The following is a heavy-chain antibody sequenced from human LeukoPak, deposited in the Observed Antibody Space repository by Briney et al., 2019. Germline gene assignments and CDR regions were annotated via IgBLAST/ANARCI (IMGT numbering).Heavy chain of an antibody. CDR1: GGSISSYY. CDR3: AREVGSGWYYFDY. J-gene: IGHJ4*02. V-gene: IGHV4-59*01. D-gene: IGHD6-19*01. CDR2: IYYSGST. Sequence: KPSETLSLTCTVSGGSISSYYWSWIRQPPGKGLEWIGYIYYSGSTNYNPSLKSRVTISVDTSKNQFSLKLSSVTAADTAVYYCAREVGSGWYYFDYWGQGTLVTASS.